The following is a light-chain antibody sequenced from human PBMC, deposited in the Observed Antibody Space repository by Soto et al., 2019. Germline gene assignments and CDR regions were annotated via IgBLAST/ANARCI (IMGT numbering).Light chain of an antibody. CDR1: SSDVGYYNY. CDR2: EVT. Sequence: QSALTQTPSASGSPGESVTISCTGTSSDVGYYNYVSWYQQHPGKAPKLMIFEVTKRPSGVPDRFTGSRSGNTASLTVSGLQAEDEADYYCAAWDDSLNALFGTGTKLTVL. CDR3: AAWDDSLNAL. V-gene: IGLV2-8*01. J-gene: IGLJ1*01.